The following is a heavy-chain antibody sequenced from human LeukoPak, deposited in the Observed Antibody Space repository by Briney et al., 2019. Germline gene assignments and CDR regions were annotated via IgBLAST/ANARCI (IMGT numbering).Heavy chain of an antibody. V-gene: IGHV3-23*01. D-gene: IGHD1-7*01. CDR1: GFSFSIYG. CDR2: ITGSGGTT. CDR3: ARDAELRGY. Sequence: GGSLRLSCAASGFSFSIYGMNWVRQAPGKGLEWVSGITGSGGTTYYADSVKGRATISRDNSKNTLYLQMNSLRAEDTAVYYCARDAELRGYWGQGTLVTVSS. J-gene: IGHJ4*02.